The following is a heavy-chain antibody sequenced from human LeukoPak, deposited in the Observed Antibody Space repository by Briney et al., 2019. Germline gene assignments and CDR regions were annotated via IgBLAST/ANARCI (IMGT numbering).Heavy chain of an antibody. Sequence: GGSLRLSCAASGFTFSSYEMNWVRQAPGKGLEWVSYISSSGSTIYYADSVKGRFTISRGNAKNSLYLQMNSLRAEDTAVYYCARNNWNDINCFDYWGQGTLVTVSS. D-gene: IGHD1-20*01. CDR1: GFTFSSYE. V-gene: IGHV3-48*03. J-gene: IGHJ4*02. CDR2: ISSSGSTI. CDR3: ARNNWNDINCFDY.